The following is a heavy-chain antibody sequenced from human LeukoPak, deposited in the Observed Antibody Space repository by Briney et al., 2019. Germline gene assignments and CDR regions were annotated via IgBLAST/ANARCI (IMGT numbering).Heavy chain of an antibody. CDR2: INHSGST. Sequence: SETLSLTCAVYGGSFSGYYWSWIRQPPGKGLEWIGEINHSGSTNYNPSLKSRVTISVDTSKNQFPLKLSSVTAADTAVYYCARVYYDSSGYLGYDYWGQGTLVTVSS. CDR3: ARVYYDSSGYLGYDY. CDR1: GGSFSGYY. D-gene: IGHD3-22*01. V-gene: IGHV4-34*01. J-gene: IGHJ4*02.